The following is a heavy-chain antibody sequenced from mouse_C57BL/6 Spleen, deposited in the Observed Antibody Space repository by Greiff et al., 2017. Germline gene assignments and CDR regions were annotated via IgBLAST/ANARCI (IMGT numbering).Heavy chain of an antibody. D-gene: IGHD3-1*01. CDR3: ASSGGGKNYAMDY. J-gene: IGHJ4*01. V-gene: IGHV1-81*01. CDR1: GYTFTSYG. Sequence: VQLQQSGAELARPGASVKLSCKASGYTFTSYGISWVKQRTGQGLEWIGEIYPRSGNTYYNEKFKGKATLTADKSSSTASMELRSLTSEDSAVYFCASSGGGKNYAMDYWGQGTSVTVSS. CDR2: IYPRSGNT.